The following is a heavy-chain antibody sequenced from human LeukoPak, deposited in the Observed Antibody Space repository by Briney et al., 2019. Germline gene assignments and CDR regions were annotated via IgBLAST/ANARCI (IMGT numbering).Heavy chain of an antibody. CDR3: AKDTKDIVVVPAASRPGALDY. CDR1: GFIFSSYG. Sequence: GGSLRLSCAASGFIFSSYGMHWVREAPGKGLEWVAFIRYDGSNKYYADSVKGRFTISRDNYKNTLYLQMNTLRAEDTAVYYCAKDTKDIVVVPAASRPGALDYWGQGTLVTVSS. V-gene: IGHV3-30*02. CDR2: IRYDGSNK. D-gene: IGHD2-2*01. J-gene: IGHJ4*02.